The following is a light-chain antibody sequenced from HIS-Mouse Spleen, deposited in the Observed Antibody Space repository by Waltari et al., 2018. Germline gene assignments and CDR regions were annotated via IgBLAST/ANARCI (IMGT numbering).Light chain of an antibody. CDR2: KDS. CDR3: YSAADNSGV. V-gene: IGLV3-27*01. Sequence: SYELTQPSSVSVSPGQTARITCSGDVLAKKYARWFQQKPGQAPVLVIYKDSERPSGIPERFSSSSSGTTVTLTISGAQVEDEADYYCYSAADNSGVFGGGTKLTVL. J-gene: IGLJ2*01. CDR1: VLAKKY.